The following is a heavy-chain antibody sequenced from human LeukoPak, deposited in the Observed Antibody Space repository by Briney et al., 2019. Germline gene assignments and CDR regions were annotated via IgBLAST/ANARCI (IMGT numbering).Heavy chain of an antibody. CDR3: ARDGLYCSSTSCYSEYFQH. CDR1: GGSFSGYY. J-gene: IGHJ1*01. CDR2: INHSGST. D-gene: IGHD2-2*01. V-gene: IGHV4-34*01. Sequence: SETLSLTCAVYGGSFSGYYWSWIRQPPGKGLEWIGEINHSGSTNYNPSLKSRVTMSVDTSKNQFSLKLSSVTAADTAVYYCARDGLYCSSTSCYSEYFQHWGQGTLVTVSS.